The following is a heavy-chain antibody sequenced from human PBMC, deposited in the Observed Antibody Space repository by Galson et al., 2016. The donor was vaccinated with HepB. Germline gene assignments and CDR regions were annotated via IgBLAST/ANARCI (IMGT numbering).Heavy chain of an antibody. Sequence: SLRLSCAASGFTVSSYYMSWVRQAPGKGLEWVSVFYSGGSTYYADSVKGRFTISRDNSKNTLYLQMNSLRAEDTAVYYCARDRGAVTVDAFDIWGQGTVVTVSS. V-gene: IGHV3-53*01. D-gene: IGHD2-21*02. CDR2: FYSGGST. J-gene: IGHJ3*02. CDR3: ARDRGAVTVDAFDI. CDR1: GFTVSSYY.